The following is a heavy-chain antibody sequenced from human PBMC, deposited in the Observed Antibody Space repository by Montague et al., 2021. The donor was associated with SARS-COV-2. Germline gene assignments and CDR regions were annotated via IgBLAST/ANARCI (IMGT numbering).Heavy chain of an antibody. D-gene: IGHD4-17*01. Sequence: CAISGDSVWSNTAAWNWIRQSPSGGLEWLGRTNYRSKWTSDYATSVEGRISIDPDTSKNQFFLHLRSVTPEGTGVYYCVRDTGSAQAGFDAWGQGTLVTGSA. V-gene: IGHV6-1*01. J-gene: IGHJ4*02. CDR2: TNYRSKWTS. CDR1: GDSVWSNTAA. CDR3: VRDTGSAQAGFDA.